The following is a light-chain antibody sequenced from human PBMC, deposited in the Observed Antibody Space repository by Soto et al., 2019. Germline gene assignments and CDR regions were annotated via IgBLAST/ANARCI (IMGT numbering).Light chain of an antibody. J-gene: IGKJ1*01. V-gene: IGKV1-27*01. Sequence: DIQMTQSPYSLASSVGDRVTINCRARPGVIYDVAWYQQKPWKVPKLLISAASTLQSGVPSRFSGSGSGTEFPLTISSLQPEDVATYYCQQYKSAVRTVGQGPKVEIK. CDR3: QQYKSAVRT. CDR1: PGVIYD. CDR2: AAS.